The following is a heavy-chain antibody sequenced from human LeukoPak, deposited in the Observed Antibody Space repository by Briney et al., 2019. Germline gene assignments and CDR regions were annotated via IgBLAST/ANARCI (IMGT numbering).Heavy chain of an antibody. V-gene: IGHV1-2*02. CDR1: GYTFTGYY. J-gene: IGHJ4*02. CDR3: ARARYSSGWASDY. CDR2: INPNSGGT. Sequence: ASVKVSCKASGYTFTGYYMHWVRQASGQGLEWMGWINPNSGGTNYAQKFQGRVTMTRDTSISTAYMELSRLRSDDTAVYYCARARYSSGWASDYWGQGTLVTVSS. D-gene: IGHD6-19*01.